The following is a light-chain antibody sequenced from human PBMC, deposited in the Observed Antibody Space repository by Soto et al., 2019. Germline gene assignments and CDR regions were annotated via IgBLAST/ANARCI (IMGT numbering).Light chain of an antibody. CDR2: EVS. V-gene: IGLV2-8*01. CDR3: ASYAGSQNYV. Sequence: QSVLTQPPSASGSLGQSVTISCTGTSADVGGYNFVSWYQQHPGKAPKLMIFEVSQRPSGVPDRFSGSKSGNTASLTVSDLQDEEEADYYCASYAGSQNYVFGTGTKLTVL. CDR1: SADVGGYNF. J-gene: IGLJ1*01.